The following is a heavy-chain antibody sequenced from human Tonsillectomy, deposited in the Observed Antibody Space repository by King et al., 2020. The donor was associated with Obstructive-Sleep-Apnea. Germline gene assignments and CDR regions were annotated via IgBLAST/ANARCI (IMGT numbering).Heavy chain of an antibody. CDR2: ISAYNGNT. J-gene: IGHJ5*02. V-gene: IGHV1-18*01. Sequence: QLVQSGAEVKKPGASVKVSCKASGYTFTSYGISWVRQAPGQGLEWMGWISAYNGNTNYSQMLQGRVTMTTDTSTSTAYMELRSLRSDDTAVYYCARVLSSGTKAKGWFDPWGQGTLVTVSS. CDR3: ARVLSSGTKAKGWFDP. CDR1: GYTFTSYG. D-gene: IGHD3-3*01.